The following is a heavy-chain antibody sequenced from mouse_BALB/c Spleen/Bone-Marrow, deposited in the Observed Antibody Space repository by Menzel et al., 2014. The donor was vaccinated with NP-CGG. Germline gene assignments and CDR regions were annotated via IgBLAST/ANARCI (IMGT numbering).Heavy chain of an antibody. J-gene: IGHJ2*01. CDR2: ILPGSGST. CDR1: GYTFSSYW. V-gene: IGHV1-9*01. Sequence: VQLQESGAELMKPGASVKISCKATGYTFSSYWIEWVKQRPGHGLEWIGEILPGSGSTNYNEKFKGKATFTADTSSNTAYMQLNSLTSEYSAVYYCSRIYGFDYWGQCTTPTVSS. CDR3: SRIYGFDY. D-gene: IGHD1-1*01.